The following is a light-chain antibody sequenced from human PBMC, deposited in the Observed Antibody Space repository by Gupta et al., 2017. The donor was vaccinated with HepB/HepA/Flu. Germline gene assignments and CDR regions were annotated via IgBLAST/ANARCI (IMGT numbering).Light chain of an antibody. CDR1: SSDVGGYNY. CDR3: SSYTSSTPWV. CDR2: DVS. Sequence: PGQSITISCTGTSSDVGGYNYVSWYQQHPGKAPKLMIYDVSNRPSGVSNRFSGSKSGNTASLTISGLQAEDEADYYGSSYTSSTPWVFGGGTKLTVL. J-gene: IGLJ3*02. V-gene: IGLV2-14*03.